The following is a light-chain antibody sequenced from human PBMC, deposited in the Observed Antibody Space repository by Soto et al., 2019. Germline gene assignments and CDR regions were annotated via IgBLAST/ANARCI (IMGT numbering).Light chain of an antibody. J-gene: IGKJ5*01. CDR2: AAS. CDR3: LQEYNYPRT. V-gene: IGKV1-6*01. Sequence: AIQMTQSPSSLSASVGGRVTITCRASQAIRTDLGWYQQKPGKAPKLLIFAASNLHSGVPSRFSGSGSGTDFTLTINNLQAEDFATYYCLQEYNYPRTFGQGTRLEIK. CDR1: QAIRTD.